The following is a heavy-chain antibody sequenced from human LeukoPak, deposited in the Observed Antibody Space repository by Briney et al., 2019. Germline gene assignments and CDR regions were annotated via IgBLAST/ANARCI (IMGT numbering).Heavy chain of an antibody. CDR2: INHSGST. CDR3: ARGPRMPDIVVVVAATRAFDI. CDR1: GGSFSGYY. D-gene: IGHD2-15*01. Sequence: PSETLSLTCAVYGGSFSGYYWSWIRQPPGKGLESIGEINHSGSTNYNPSLKSRVTISVDTSKNQFSLKLSSVTAADTAVYYCARGPRMPDIVVVVAATRAFDIWGQGTMVTVSS. V-gene: IGHV4-34*01. J-gene: IGHJ3*02.